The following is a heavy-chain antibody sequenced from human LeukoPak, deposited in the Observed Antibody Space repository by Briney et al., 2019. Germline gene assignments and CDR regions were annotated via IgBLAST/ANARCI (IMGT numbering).Heavy chain of an antibody. Sequence: SETLSLTCAVYGGSFSGYYWSWIRQPPGKGLEWIGEINHSGSTNYNPSPKSRVTISVDTSKNQFSLKLSSVTAADTAVYYCARGPRYSSSWSLGGWFDPWGQGTLVTVSS. CDR1: GGSFSGYY. CDR2: INHSGST. CDR3: ARGPRYSSSWSLGGWFDP. V-gene: IGHV4-34*01. J-gene: IGHJ5*02. D-gene: IGHD6-13*01.